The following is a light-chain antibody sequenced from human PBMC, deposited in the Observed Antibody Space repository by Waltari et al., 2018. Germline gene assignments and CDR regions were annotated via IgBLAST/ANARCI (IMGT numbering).Light chain of an antibody. V-gene: IGLV3-25*03. CDR1: ALTTQY. J-gene: IGLJ2*01. CDR3: QSADSSGTVV. Sequence: SYELQQPPSVSVSPGQTARITCSGDALTTQYAYWYQQKPGTTPVLVIYKDSERPPGIPGRFSGSSSGTTVTLTISGVQAEDEADYYCQSADSSGTVVFGGGTKLTVL. CDR2: KDS.